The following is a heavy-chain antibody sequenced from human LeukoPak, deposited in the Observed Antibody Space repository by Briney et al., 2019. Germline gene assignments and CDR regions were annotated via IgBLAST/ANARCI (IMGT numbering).Heavy chain of an antibody. CDR3: ARDPKGGFSYGWGAFDI. D-gene: IGHD5-12*01. CDR1: GFTFNNYA. Sequence: PGGSLRLSRAASGFTFNNYAMHWVRQAPGRGLEWVAVISYDGNNKYFADSVKGRFIITRDNSKNTLFLQMNSLRVEDTAVYYCARDPKGGFSYGWGAFDIWGQGTMVTVSS. J-gene: IGHJ3*02. V-gene: IGHV3-30-3*01. CDR2: ISYDGNNK.